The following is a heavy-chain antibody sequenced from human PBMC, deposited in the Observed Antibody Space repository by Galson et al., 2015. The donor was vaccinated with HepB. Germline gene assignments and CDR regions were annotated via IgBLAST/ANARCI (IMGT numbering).Heavy chain of an antibody. CDR3: ASPRYCSSATCSAAFDY. J-gene: IGHJ4*02. V-gene: IGHV4-39*01. Sequence: GWIRQPPGEGLEWIGRIYDSGSTLYNPSLKSRATISVDTSTNKFSLNLRSVTAADTGVYYCASPRYCSSATCSAAFDYWGQGALVTVSS. CDR2: IYDSGST. D-gene: IGHD2-2*01.